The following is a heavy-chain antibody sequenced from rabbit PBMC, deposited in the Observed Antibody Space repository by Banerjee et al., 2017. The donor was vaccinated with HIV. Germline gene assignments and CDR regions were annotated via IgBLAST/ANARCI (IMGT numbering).Heavy chain of an antibody. CDR1: GFSFSNKYV. Sequence: QEQLEESGGGLVQPEGSLTLTCTASGFSFSNKYVMCWVRQAPGKGLEWIACINTSSGNTVYASWAKGRFTISKTSTTVTLQMTSLTAADTATYFCARGIDIGTHLDLWGPGTLVTVS. CDR3: ARGIDIGTHLDL. CDR2: INTSSGNT. J-gene: IGHJ6*01. V-gene: IGHV1S45*01.